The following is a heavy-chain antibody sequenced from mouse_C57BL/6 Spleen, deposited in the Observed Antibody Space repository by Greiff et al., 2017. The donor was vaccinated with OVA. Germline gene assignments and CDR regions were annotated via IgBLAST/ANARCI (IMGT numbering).Heavy chain of an antibody. CDR1: GFTFSDYG. D-gene: IGHD1-1*01. J-gene: IGHJ1*03. CDR3: ARPPFYYGSRNWYFDV. Sequence: VQLKQSGGGLVKPGGSLKLSCAASGFTFSDYGMHWVRQAPEKGLEWVAYISSGSSTIYYADTVKGRFTISRDNAKNTLFLQMTSLRSEDTAMYYCARPPFYYGSRNWYFDVWGTGTTVTVSS. CDR2: ISSGSSTI. V-gene: IGHV5-17*01.